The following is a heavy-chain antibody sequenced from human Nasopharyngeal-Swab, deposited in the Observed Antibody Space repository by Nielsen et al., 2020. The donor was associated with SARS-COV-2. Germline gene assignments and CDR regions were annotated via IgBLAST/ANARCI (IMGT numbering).Heavy chain of an antibody. CDR2: IKQDGSEK. D-gene: IGHD3-10*01. CDR1: GFTFSSYW. J-gene: IGHJ4*02. CDR3: ARDRYYYGSGSLDY. V-gene: IGHV3-7*01. Sequence: GESLKISCAASGFTFSSYWMSWVRQAPGKGLEWVANIKQDGSEKYYVDSVKGRFTISRDNAKNSLYPQMNSLRAEDTAVYYCARDRYYYGSGSLDYWGQGTLVTVSS.